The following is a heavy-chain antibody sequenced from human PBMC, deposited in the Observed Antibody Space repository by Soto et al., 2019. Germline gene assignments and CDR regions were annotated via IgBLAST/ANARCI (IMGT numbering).Heavy chain of an antibody. D-gene: IGHD3-10*01. Sequence: QITLKESGPTLVKPTQTLTLTCTFSGFSLITSGVGVGWIRQPPGKALEWLALIYWDDDKRYSPSLKSRLTISKHSYKNHVVLTLTNIDPVDTATYYCEQVSSQNSGLFHYWGQGTLVTVSS. V-gene: IGHV2-5*02. J-gene: IGHJ4*02. CDR2: IYWDDDK. CDR3: EQVSSQNSGLFHY. CDR1: GFSLITSGVG.